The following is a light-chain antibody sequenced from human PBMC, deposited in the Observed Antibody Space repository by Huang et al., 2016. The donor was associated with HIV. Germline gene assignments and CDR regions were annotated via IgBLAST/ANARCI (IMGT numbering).Light chain of an antibody. V-gene: IGKV3-11*01. CDR3: QQRSNWPMFT. Sequence: EIVLTQSPATLSVSPGERATLSCRASQNVNNYLAWYQQKPGQAPRLLIYDASNRATGIPARCSGSGSGTDFTLTISSLEPEDFAVYYCQQRSNWPMFTFGQGTKLEIK. CDR2: DAS. J-gene: IGKJ2*01. CDR1: QNVNNY.